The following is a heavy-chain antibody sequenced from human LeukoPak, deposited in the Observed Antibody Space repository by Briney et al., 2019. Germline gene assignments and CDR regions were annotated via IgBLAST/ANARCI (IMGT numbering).Heavy chain of an antibody. CDR2: ISGDTSTI. J-gene: IGHJ4*02. CDR1: GFTFSSFS. CDR3: AKAFGFGELSPFDY. V-gene: IGHV3-48*04. D-gene: IGHD3-10*01. Sequence: GGSLRLSCAASGFTFSSFSMNWVRQAPGKGLEWVSHISGDTSTIYHADSVKGRFIISRDNAKNSLYLQMNSLRAEDTALYYCAKAFGFGELSPFDYWGQGTLVTVSS.